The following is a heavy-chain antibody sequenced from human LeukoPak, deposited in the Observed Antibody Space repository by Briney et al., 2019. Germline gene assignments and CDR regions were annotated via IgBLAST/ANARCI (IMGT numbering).Heavy chain of an antibody. CDR2: ITASGSAT. CDR1: GFTFSSYA. V-gene: IGHV3-23*01. J-gene: IGHJ4*02. CDR3: PSPDHWLTYPDY. Sequence: GRSLRLSCSASGFTFSSYAMSWVRQAPGKGLEWVSAITASGSATLYADSVKGRFTISRDNSKNTLYLQMNSLRAEDTAVYYCPSPDHWLTYPDYRGKEPLVAAS. D-gene: IGHD6-19*01.